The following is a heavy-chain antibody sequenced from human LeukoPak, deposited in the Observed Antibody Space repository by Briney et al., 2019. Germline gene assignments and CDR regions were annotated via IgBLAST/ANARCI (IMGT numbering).Heavy chain of an antibody. Sequence: ERSLRLSCAASGFTFSYYSMNWVRQAPGKGLEWVSYSSRSSSAIYYADSVKGRFTISRDNAKNSLFLQMNSLRDEDTAVYYCARDPYSYDTSGPKPFDYWGQGTLVTVSA. CDR2: SSRSSSAI. CDR1: GFTFSYYS. CDR3: ARDPYSYDTSGPKPFDY. J-gene: IGHJ4*02. V-gene: IGHV3-48*02. D-gene: IGHD3-3*01.